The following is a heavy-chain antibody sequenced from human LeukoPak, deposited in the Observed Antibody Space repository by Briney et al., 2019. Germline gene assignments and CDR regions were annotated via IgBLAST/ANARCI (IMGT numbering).Heavy chain of an antibody. CDR1: GGSISNYQ. CDR2: IFASGST. D-gene: IGHD3-16*01. V-gene: IGHV4-4*07. J-gene: IGHJ3*02. Sequence: SETLSLTCIVSGGSISNYQWSWFRQPAGKGLEWIGRIFASGSTNYSPSLKSRVTVSGDTSKNQISLKLNSVTAADTAVYYCARGGATSAIRAFDIWGQGTMVTVSS. CDR3: ARGGATSAIRAFDI.